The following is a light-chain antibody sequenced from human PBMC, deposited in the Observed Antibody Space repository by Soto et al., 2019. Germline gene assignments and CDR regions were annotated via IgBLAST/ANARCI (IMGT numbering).Light chain of an antibody. CDR3: QQYRSAST. V-gene: IGKV1-5*03. Sequence: DIQMTQSPSTLSAFVGDRVTITYRASQSVSNWLAWYQQKPGKAPRLLISKASTLESGVPSRFSGSGSGTEFTLSISSLQPEDFATYYCQQYRSASTFGQGTKLEIK. J-gene: IGKJ2*02. CDR2: KAS. CDR1: QSVSNW.